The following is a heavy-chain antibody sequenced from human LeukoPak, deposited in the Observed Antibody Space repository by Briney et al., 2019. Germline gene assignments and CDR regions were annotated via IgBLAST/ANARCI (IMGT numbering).Heavy chain of an antibody. CDR2: MNPDGSEK. Sequence: GGSLRLSCVGSGFTFTSYWMTWVRQAPGKGLEWVANMNPDGSEKHYVDSVKGRFTISRDNAKNTLSLQMNSLRAEDTAVYYCAKDSRGTTTTIYYFDCWGQGTLVTVSS. D-gene: IGHD4-17*01. CDR3: AKDSRGTTTTIYYFDC. J-gene: IGHJ4*02. CDR1: GFTFTSYW. V-gene: IGHV3-7*03.